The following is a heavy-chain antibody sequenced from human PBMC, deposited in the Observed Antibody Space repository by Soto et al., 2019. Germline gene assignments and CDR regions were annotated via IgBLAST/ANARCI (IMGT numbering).Heavy chain of an antibody. D-gene: IGHD4-17*01. Sequence: GGSLRLSCAASGFTFSSYGMHWVRQAPGKGLEWVAVIWYDGSNKYYADSVKGRFTISRDNSKNTLYLQMNSLRAEDTAVYYCARVGCDYRSWYFDLWSRGTLVPVSS. V-gene: IGHV3-33*01. CDR3: ARVGCDYRSWYFDL. CDR1: GFTFSSYG. CDR2: IWYDGSNK. J-gene: IGHJ2*01.